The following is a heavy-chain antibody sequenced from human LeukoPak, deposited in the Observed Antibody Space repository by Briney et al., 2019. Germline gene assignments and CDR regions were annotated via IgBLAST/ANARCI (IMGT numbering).Heavy chain of an antibody. D-gene: IGHD4-23*01. V-gene: IGHV3-74*01. CDR3: ATVRGPTVEIMYFDY. Sequence: GGSLRLSCAASGFTFNRYWMHWVRQAPGRGLVWVSRINSDGSTTTYADSVKGRFTISRDNAKNTLYLQMNSLRAEDTAVYYCATVRGPTVEIMYFDYWGQGTLVTVSS. CDR1: GFTFNRYW. J-gene: IGHJ4*02. CDR2: INSDGSTT.